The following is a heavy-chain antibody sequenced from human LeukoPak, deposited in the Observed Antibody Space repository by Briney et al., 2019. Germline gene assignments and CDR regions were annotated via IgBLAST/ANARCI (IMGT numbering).Heavy chain of an antibody. D-gene: IGHD5-24*01. J-gene: IGHJ6*03. CDR2: IRSKAYGGTT. CDR3: TRERAEMAIFYYYYYMDV. Sequence: PGGSLRLSCAASGFTFSSYWMSWVRQAPGKGLEWVGFIRSKAYGGTTEYAASVKGRFTISRDDSKSIAYLQMNSLKTEDTAVYYCTRERAEMAIFYYYYYMDVWGKGTTVTVSS. CDR1: GFTFSSYW. V-gene: IGHV3-49*04.